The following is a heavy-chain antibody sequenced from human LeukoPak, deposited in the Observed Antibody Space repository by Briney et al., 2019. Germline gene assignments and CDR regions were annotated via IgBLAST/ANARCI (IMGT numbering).Heavy chain of an antibody. CDR3: AILRTYYYDSSGYYYGGFDY. D-gene: IGHD3-22*01. CDR2: ISGRGGST. CDR1: GFTFSSYA. V-gene: IGHV3-23*01. J-gene: IGHJ4*02. Sequence: GGSLRLSCAASGFTFSSYAMSWVRQAPGKGLEWVSAISGRGGSTYYADSVKGRFTISRDKSKNTLYLQMNSLRAEDTAVYYCAILRTYYYDSSGYYYGGFDYWGQGTLVTVSS.